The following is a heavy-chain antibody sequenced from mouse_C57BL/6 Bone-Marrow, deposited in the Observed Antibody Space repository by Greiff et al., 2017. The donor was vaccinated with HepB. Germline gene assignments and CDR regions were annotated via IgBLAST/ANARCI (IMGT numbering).Heavy chain of an antibody. CDR2: IYPVSGET. Sequence: QVQLKESGAELASPGASVTLSCKASGYTFTDHIMNWVKKRPGQGLEWIGRIYPVSGETNYNQKFMGKATFSVDRSSSTVYMVLNSLTSEDPAVYYCFYSNDGWFYAMDYWGQGTSVTVSS. CDR3: FYSNDGWFYAMDY. CDR1: GYTFTDHI. J-gene: IGHJ4*01. V-gene: IGHV1-11*01. D-gene: IGHD2-12*01.